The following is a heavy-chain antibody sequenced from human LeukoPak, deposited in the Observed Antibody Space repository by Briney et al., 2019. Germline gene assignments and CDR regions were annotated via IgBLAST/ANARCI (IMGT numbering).Heavy chain of an antibody. CDR2: ISAYNGNT. CDR3: ARMLEYQPLEDYFVY. Sequence: ASVKVSCKASGYTFTSYAISCVRQAPGQGLEWMGWISAYNGNTNYAQKLQGRVTMTTDTSTSTAYMELRSLRSDDTAVYYCARMLEYQPLEDYFVYWGQGTLVTVSS. CDR1: GYTFTSYA. J-gene: IGHJ4*02. V-gene: IGHV1-18*01. D-gene: IGHD2-2*01.